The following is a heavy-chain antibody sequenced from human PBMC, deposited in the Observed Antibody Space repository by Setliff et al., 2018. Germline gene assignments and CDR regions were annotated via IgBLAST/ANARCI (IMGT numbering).Heavy chain of an antibody. CDR1: GFTFSDYY. Sequence: GGSLRLSCAASGFTFSDYYMSWIRQAPGRGLEWVSYISGSGTTIYYADSVKGRFTISRDNAKNSLYLQMNSLRAEDTAVYYCARAPAHDYADYMFMTTMGYYFDYWGQGTLVTV. J-gene: IGHJ4*02. V-gene: IGHV3-11*04. CDR3: ARAPAHDYADYMFMTTMGYYFDY. D-gene: IGHD4-17*01. CDR2: ISGSGTTI.